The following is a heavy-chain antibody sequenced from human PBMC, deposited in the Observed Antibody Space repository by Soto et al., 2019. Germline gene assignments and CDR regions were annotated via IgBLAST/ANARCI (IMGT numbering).Heavy chain of an antibody. V-gene: IGHV1-2*04. CDR2: INPDSGST. D-gene: IGHD3-16*02. CDR3: ARGSFTTYREGMDV. Sequence: GASVKVSCKASGYTFTVNYIYWVRQAPGQGLEWIGWINPDSGSTKYAQKFQAWVSMTRDTSIDTVFMEVKRLRSDDTAVYYCARGSFTTYREGMDVWSQGTTVTVSS. J-gene: IGHJ6*02. CDR1: GYTFTVNY.